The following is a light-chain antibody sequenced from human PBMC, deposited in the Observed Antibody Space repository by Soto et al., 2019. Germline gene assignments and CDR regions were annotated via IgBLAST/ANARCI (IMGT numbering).Light chain of an antibody. CDR2: EVS. CDR3: SSYTSSSSGV. CDR1: STDVGGYNY. J-gene: IGLJ2*01. Sequence: QSVLTQPPSAAGSPGQSVTISCTGTSTDVGGYNYVSWYQQYPGKAPKLMIYEVSNRPSGVSNRFSGSKSGNTASLTISGLQAEDEADYYCSSYTSSSSGVFGGGTKLTVL. V-gene: IGLV2-14*01.